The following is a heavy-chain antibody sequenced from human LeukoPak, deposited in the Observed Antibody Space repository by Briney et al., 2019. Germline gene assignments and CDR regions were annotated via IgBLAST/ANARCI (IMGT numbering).Heavy chain of an antibody. V-gene: IGHV3-43*02. CDR3: AKDPHSSSWFYSLDY. Sequence: SGGSLRLSCAASGFTFDDYAMHWVRQAPGKGLERVSLISGDGGSTYYADSVKGRFTISRDNSKNSLYLQMNSLRTEDTALYYCAKDPHSSSWFYSLDYWGQGTLVTVSS. J-gene: IGHJ4*02. D-gene: IGHD6-13*01. CDR1: GFTFDDYA. CDR2: ISGDGGST.